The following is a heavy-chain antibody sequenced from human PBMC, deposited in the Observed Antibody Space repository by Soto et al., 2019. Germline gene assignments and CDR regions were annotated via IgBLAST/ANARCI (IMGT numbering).Heavy chain of an antibody. J-gene: IGHJ4*02. CDR1: GGSISSSSYY. Sequence: SETLSLTCTVSGGSISSSSYYWGWIRQPPGKGLEWIGSIYYSGSTYYNPSLKSRVTISVDTSKNQFSLKLSSVTAADTAVYYCAITPYFDYWGQGTLVTVSS. CDR3: AITPYFDY. CDR2: IYYSGST. V-gene: IGHV4-39*01.